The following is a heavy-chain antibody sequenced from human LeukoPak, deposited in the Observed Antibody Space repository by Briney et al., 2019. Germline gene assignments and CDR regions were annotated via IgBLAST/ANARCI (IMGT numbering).Heavy chain of an antibody. Sequence: GGSLRLSCAASGFTFSSYEMNWVRQAPGKGLEWVSYISSSGSTIYYADSVKGRFTISRDNSKNTLYLQMNSLRAEDTAVYYCAKAWSFYGDYVDYWGQGTLVTVSS. D-gene: IGHD1-26*01. CDR3: AKAWSFYGDYVDY. CDR2: ISSSGSTI. V-gene: IGHV3-48*03. J-gene: IGHJ4*02. CDR1: GFTFSSYE.